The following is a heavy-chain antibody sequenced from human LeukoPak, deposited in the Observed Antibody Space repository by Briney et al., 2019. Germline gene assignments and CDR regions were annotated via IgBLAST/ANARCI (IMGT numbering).Heavy chain of an antibody. Sequence: QTLSLTCAISGDSVSSNSAAWNWIRQSPSRGLEWLGRTYYRSKWYNDYAVSVKSRVTINPDTSKNQFSLQLNSVTPEDTAVYYCARAATGGGGWLQFIAFDYWGQGTLVTVSS. CDR2: TYYRSKWYN. V-gene: IGHV6-1*01. J-gene: IGHJ4*02. D-gene: IGHD5-24*01. CDR3: ARAATGGGGWLQFIAFDY. CDR1: GDSVSSNSAA.